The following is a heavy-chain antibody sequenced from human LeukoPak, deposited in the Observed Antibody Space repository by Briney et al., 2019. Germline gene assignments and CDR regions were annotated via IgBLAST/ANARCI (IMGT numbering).Heavy chain of an antibody. D-gene: IGHD1-26*01. J-gene: IGHJ6*02. CDR3: ARSGRKAPPKYYYYGMDA. CDR2: INHSGST. CDR1: GGSFSGYY. V-gene: IGHV4-34*01. Sequence: SETLSLTCAVYGGSFSGYYWSWIRQPPGKGLEWIGEINHSGSTNYNPSLKSRVTISVDTSKNQFSLKLSSVTAADTAVYYCARSGRKAPPKYYYYGMDAWGQGTTVTVSS.